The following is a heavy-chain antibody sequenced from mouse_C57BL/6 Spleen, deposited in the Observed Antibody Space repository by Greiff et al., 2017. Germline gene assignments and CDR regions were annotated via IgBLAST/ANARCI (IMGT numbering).Heavy chain of an antibody. V-gene: IGHV3-6*01. J-gene: IGHJ4*01. Sequence: VQLKESGPGLVKPSQSLSLTCSVTGYSITSGYYWNWIRQFPGNKLEWMGYISYDGSNNYNPSLKNRISITRDTSKNQFFLKLNSVTTEDTATYYCASYYYDSMDYWGQGTSVTVSS. CDR1: GYSITSGYY. D-gene: IGHD1-1*01. CDR2: ISYDGSN. CDR3: ASYYYDSMDY.